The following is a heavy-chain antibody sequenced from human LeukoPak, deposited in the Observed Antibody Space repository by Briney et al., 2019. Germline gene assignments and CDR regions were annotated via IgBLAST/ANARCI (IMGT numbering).Heavy chain of an antibody. CDR3: ARSKGPRGGYIFDY. J-gene: IGHJ4*02. CDR2: IYTSGST. V-gene: IGHV4-61*02. Sequence: SETLSLTCTVSGGPVSSGSYYWSWIRQPAGKGLEWIGRIYTSGSTNYNPSLKSRVTISVDTSKNQFSLKLSSVTAADTAVYYCARSKGPRGGYIFDYWGQGTLVTVSS. CDR1: GGPVSSGSYY. D-gene: IGHD3-22*01.